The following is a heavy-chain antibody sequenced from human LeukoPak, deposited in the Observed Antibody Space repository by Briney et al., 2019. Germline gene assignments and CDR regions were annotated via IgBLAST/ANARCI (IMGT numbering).Heavy chain of an antibody. CDR2: IWYDGSNK. CDR3: ARGIAARPLYYYGMDV. Sequence: GGSLRLSCAASGFTFSSYAMSWVRQAPGKGLEWVAVIWYDGSNKYYADSVTGRFTISRDNSKNTLYLQMHSLRAEDTDVYYCARGIAARPLYYYGMDVWGQGTTVTVSS. CDR1: GFTFSSYA. D-gene: IGHD6-6*01. J-gene: IGHJ6*02. V-gene: IGHV3-33*08.